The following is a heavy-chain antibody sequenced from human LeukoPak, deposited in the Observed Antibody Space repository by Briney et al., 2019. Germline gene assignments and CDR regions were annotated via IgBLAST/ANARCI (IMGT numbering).Heavy chain of an antibody. V-gene: IGHV3-49*04. CDR1: GFTFGDYA. CDR2: IRSKAYGGTT. D-gene: IGHD1-26*01. J-gene: IGHJ4*02. Sequence: GGSLRLSCTASGFTFGDYAMSWVRQAPGKGLEWVGFIRSKAYGGTTEYAASVKGRFTISRDDSKSIAYLQMNSLRAEDTAVYYCARGPVKSVGATVVYWGQGTLVTVSS. CDR3: ARGPVKSVGATVVY.